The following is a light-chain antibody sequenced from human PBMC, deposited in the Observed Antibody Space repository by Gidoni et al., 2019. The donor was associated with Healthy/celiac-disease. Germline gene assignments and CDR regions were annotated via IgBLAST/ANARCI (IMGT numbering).Light chain of an antibody. J-gene: IGLJ2*01. CDR3: QSADSSGTYYVV. CDR2: KDS. CDR1: ALPKQH. Sequence: SYELTQPPSVSVSPGQTARITCPGDALPKQHAYWYQQKPGQAPVLGIYKDSERPSGIPERFSGSSSGTTVTLTISGVQAEDEADYYCQSADSSGTYYVVFGGGTKLTVL. V-gene: IGLV3-25*02.